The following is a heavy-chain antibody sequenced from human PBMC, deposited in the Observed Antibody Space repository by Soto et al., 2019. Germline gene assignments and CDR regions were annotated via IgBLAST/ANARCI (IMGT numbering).Heavy chain of an antibody. CDR1: GYAFTTYG. Sequence: QVHLVQSGAEVKKPGASVKVSCKGSGYAFTTYGITWVRQAPGQGLEWMGWISAHNGNTNYAQKLQGRVTVTRDTPTRTAHMGRRSLIADDTAVYYCARGRYGDYWGQGALVTVSS. CDR3: ARGRYGDY. CDR2: ISAHNGNT. J-gene: IGHJ4*02. V-gene: IGHV1-18*01. D-gene: IGHD1-1*01.